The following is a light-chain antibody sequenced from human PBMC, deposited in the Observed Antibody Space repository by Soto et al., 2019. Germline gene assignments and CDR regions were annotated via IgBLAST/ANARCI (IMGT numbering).Light chain of an antibody. CDR2: GAS. CDR1: QSVSSN. CDR3: KQYNNFLT. J-gene: IGKJ4*01. Sequence: ELVMTQSPATLSVSPGERATLYCRASQSVSSNLAWYQQKPGQAPRLLLYGASTRATGIPARFSGSGSGTEFTLTISRLQSEDFAVYYCKQYNNFLTYVGWTKEEI. V-gene: IGKV3-15*01.